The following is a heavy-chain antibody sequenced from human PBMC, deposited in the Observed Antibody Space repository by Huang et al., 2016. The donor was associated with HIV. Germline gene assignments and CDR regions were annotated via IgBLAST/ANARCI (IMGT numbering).Heavy chain of an antibody. V-gene: IGHV3-7*01. D-gene: IGHD1-7*01. Sequence: VESGGRLVQPGGSIRLSCVGSTFRFGAYWMSWVRQTRGKGLEGVAKIKQDESEKYDVDSGKGRFNISRDNAKKVLFLEMNNVRVEDTATYYCATKTAAMDIWGQGTTVTVS. CDR2: IKQDESEK. J-gene: IGHJ6*02. CDR3: ATKTAAMDI. CDR1: TFRFGAYW.